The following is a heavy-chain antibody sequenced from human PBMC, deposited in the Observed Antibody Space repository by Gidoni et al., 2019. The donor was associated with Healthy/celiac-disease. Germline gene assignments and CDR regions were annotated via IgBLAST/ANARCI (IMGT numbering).Heavy chain of an antibody. CDR1: GFTFSSYW. CDR3: ARDSSGWYAFPLSWFDP. J-gene: IGHJ5*02. Sequence: EVQLVESGGGLVQPGGSLRLSCAASGFTFSSYWMSWVRQAPGKGLEWVANIKQDGSEKYYVDSVKGRFTISRDNAKNSLYLQMNSLRAEDTAVYYCARDSSGWYAFPLSWFDPWGQGTLVTVSS. V-gene: IGHV3-7*05. D-gene: IGHD6-19*01. CDR2: IKQDGSEK.